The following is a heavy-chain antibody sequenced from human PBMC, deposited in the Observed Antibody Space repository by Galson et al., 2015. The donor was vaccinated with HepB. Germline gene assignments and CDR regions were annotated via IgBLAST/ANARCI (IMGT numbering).Heavy chain of an antibody. CDR1: GFTLSSGMG. J-gene: IGHJ4*02. D-gene: IGHD4-17*01. Sequence: PALVKPTQTLTLTCTFSGFTLSSGMGVAWMRQPPGKALECLAVIYWNDDKRYSPSLMSRLTITKDTSKNQVVLTMTNMDPVDTATYYCAHRYGYWGQGVLVTVSS. CDR3: AHRYGY. V-gene: IGHV2-5*01. CDR2: IYWNDDK.